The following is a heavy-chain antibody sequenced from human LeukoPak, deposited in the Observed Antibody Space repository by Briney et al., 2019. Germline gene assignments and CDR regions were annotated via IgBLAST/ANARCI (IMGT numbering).Heavy chain of an antibody. Sequence: GESLKISCKGSGYSFTSYWIGWVRPMPGKGLEWMGIIYPGDSDTRYSPSFQGQVTISADKSISTAYLQWSSLKASDTAMYYCARHSRSPPGDKWELSSWGQGTLVTVSS. J-gene: IGHJ4*02. D-gene: IGHD1-26*01. CDR1: GYSFTSYW. CDR3: ARHSRSPPGDKWELSS. CDR2: IYPGDSDT. V-gene: IGHV5-51*01.